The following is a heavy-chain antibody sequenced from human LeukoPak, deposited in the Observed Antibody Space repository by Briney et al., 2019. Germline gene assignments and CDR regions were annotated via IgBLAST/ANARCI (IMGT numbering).Heavy chain of an antibody. CDR1: GGTFSSYA. Sequence: SVKVSCKASGGTFSSYATSWVRQAPGQGLEWMGGIIPIFGTANYAQKFQGRVTITADKSTSTAYMELSSLRSEDTAVYYCARGPIVATIKPRYYFDCWGQGTLVTVSS. CDR2: IIPIFGTA. CDR3: ARGPIVATIKPRYYFDC. D-gene: IGHD5-12*01. J-gene: IGHJ4*02. V-gene: IGHV1-69*06.